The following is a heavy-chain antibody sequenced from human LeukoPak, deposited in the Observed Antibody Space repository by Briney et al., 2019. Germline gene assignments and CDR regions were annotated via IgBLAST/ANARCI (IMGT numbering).Heavy chain of an antibody. Sequence: SETLSLTCIVSGGSISSSSYYWGWIRQPPGKGLEWIGYIYYSGSTYYNPSLKSRVTISVDTSKNQFSLKLSSVTAADTAVYYCASAPPLYCGGDCSVYWGQGTLVTVSS. CDR2: IYYSGST. CDR1: GGSISSSSYY. D-gene: IGHD2-21*01. V-gene: IGHV4-39*07. CDR3: ASAPPLYCGGDCSVY. J-gene: IGHJ4*02.